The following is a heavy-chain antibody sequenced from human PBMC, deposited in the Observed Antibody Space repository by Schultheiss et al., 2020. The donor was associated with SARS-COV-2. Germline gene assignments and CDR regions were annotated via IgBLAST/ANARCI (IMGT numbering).Heavy chain of an antibody. CDR1: GGSISSYY. CDR2: IYYSGST. CDR3: ASVLYDSSGYYRDY. J-gene: IGHJ4*02. V-gene: IGHV4-59*01. Sequence: SETLSLTCSVSGGSISSYYWSWIRQPPGKGLEWIGYIYYSGSTNYNPSLKSRVTMSVDTSKNQFSLKLSSVTAADTAVYYCASVLYDSSGYYRDYWGQGTLVTSPQ. D-gene: IGHD3-22*01.